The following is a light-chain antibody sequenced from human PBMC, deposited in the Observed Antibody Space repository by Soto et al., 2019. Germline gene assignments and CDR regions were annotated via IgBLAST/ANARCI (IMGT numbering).Light chain of an antibody. CDR2: AAS. CDR3: QQYDSRPRT. V-gene: IGKV3-15*01. Sequence: VVMPQSPVTLSVSPGERATLSCRASQSVGGNFAWYQHKPGQAPRLLIYAASTRATGVPARFSGSGSGTEVTLTISSLQSEDFAVYYCQQYDSRPRTFGQGTKVDIK. J-gene: IGKJ1*01. CDR1: QSVGGN.